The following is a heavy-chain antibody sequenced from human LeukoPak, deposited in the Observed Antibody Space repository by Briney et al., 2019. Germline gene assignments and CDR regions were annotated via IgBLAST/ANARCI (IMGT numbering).Heavy chain of an antibody. CDR2: INPSGGST. CDR1: GYTFTSYY. J-gene: IGHJ5*02. Sequence: ASVKVSCKASGYTFTSYYMHWVRQAPGQGLEWMGIINPSGGSTNYAQKFQGRVTITTDESTSTAYMELSSLRSEDTAVYYCARVIRGQLDPWGQGTLVTVSS. V-gene: IGHV1-46*01. CDR3: ARVIRGQLDP.